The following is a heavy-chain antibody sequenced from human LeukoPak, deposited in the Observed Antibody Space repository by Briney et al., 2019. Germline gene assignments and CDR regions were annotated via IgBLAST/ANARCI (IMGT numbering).Heavy chain of an antibody. V-gene: IGHV3-7*01. Sequence: GGSLRLPCAASRFTLSTYWMSWVRQAPGKGLEWVAHIKQDGSQEYYVDSVKGRFTISRDSAKNSLYLQMNSLRADDTAVYYCARGVPYDSWSGPHYSDYWGQGTLVTVSS. CDR2: IKQDGSQE. D-gene: IGHD3-3*01. CDR3: ARGVPYDSWSGPHYSDY. J-gene: IGHJ4*02. CDR1: RFTLSTYW.